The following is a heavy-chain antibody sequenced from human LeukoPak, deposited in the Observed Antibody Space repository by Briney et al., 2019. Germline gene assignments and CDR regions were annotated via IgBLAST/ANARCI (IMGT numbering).Heavy chain of an antibody. D-gene: IGHD3-3*01. J-gene: IGHJ3*02. CDR1: GFSFSSYS. V-gene: IGHV3-21*01. CDR2: ISISSNYI. Sequence: GGSLRLSCAAGGFSFSSYSMNWVRQAPGKGLEWVSSISISSNYIYCADSVKGRFTISRDNAKNSLYLQMNSLRAEDTAVYYCARGSRFGVVGRDAFDIWGQGTMVTVSS. CDR3: ARGSRFGVVGRDAFDI.